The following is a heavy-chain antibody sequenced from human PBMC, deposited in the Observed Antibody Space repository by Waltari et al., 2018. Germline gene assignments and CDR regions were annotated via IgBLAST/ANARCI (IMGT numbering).Heavy chain of an antibody. V-gene: IGHV3-30*02. J-gene: IGHJ4*02. CDR1: GFTFSSYG. CDR3: ANTKFKYYDFWCDY. D-gene: IGHD3-3*01. Sequence: QVQLVESGGGVVQPGGSLRLSCAASGFTFSSYGMHWVRQAPGKGLEWVAFIRYDGSNKYYADSVKGRFTISRDKSKNTLYLQMNSLRAEDTAVYYCANTKFKYYDFWCDYWGQGTLVTVSS. CDR2: IRYDGSNK.